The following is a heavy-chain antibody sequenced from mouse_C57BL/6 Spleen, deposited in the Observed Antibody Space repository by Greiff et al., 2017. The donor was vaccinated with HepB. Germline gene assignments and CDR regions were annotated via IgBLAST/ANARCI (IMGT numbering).Heavy chain of an antibody. Sequence: QVHVKQSGAELVKPGPSVKISCKASGYAFSSYWMNWVKQRPGKGLEWIGQIYPGDGDTNYNGKFKGKATLTADKSSSTAYMQLSSLTSEDSAVYFCARGYYGSSYYFDYWGQGTTLTVSS. CDR1: GYAFSSYW. J-gene: IGHJ2*01. CDR2: IYPGDGDT. CDR3: ARGYYGSSYYFDY. D-gene: IGHD1-1*01. V-gene: IGHV1-80*01.